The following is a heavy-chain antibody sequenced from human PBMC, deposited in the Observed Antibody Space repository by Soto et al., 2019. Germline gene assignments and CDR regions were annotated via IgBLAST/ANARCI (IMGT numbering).Heavy chain of an antibody. D-gene: IGHD2-2*02. CDR2: INPSGGST. V-gene: IGHV1-46*01. CDR3: ARLEVVPAAIKTYYYGMDV. J-gene: IGHJ6*02. Sequence: ASVKVSCKASGYTFTSYYMHWVRQAPGQGLEWMGIINPSGGSTSYAQKFQGRVAMTRDTSTSTVYMELSSLRSEDTAVYYCARLEVVPAAIKTYYYGMDVWGQGTTVTVSS. CDR1: GYTFTSYY.